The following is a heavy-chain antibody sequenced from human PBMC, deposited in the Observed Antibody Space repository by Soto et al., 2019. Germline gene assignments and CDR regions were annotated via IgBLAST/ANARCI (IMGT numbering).Heavy chain of an antibody. CDR1: GYTFTSYG. CDR2: INSYNGNT. J-gene: IGHJ5*02. V-gene: IGHV1-18*01. CDR3: AREPVAGIWFAA. D-gene: IGHD6-19*01. Sequence: QVQLVQSGAEVKKPGASVKVSCKASGYTFTSYGISWVRQAPGQGLEWMGWINSYNGNTNSAQKRPGRGTMTTDTSARTAYMELRSLRSDDTAVYYWAREPVAGIWFAAWGQETLVTVSS.